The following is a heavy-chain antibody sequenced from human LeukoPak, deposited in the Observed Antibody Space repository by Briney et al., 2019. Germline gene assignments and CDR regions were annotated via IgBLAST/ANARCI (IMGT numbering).Heavy chain of an antibody. D-gene: IGHD1-1*01. V-gene: IGHV4-59*01. CDR3: ARGGTTGDWFDP. Sequence: SETLSLTCTVSGGSISSYYWGWIRQPPGKGLEWIGYIYYSGSTNYNPSLKSRVTISVDTSKNQFSLKLSSVTAADTAVYYCARGGTTGDWFDPWGQGTLVTVSS. CDR1: GGSISSYY. CDR2: IYYSGST. J-gene: IGHJ5*02.